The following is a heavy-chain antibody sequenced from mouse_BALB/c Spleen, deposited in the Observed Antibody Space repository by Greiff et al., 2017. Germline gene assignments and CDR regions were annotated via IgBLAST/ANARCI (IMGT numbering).Heavy chain of an antibody. D-gene: IGHD2-3*01. CDR1: SYTFTDYA. J-gene: IGHJ2*01. CDR2: ISTYYGDA. CDR3: AREGDGYFYYFDY. V-gene: IGHV1S137*01. Sequence: VQLQQSGAELVRPGVSVKISCKGSSYTFTDYAMHWVKQSHAKSLEWIGVISTYYGDASYNQKFKGKATMTVDKSSSTAYMELARLTSEDSAIYYCAREGDGYFYYFDYWGQGTTLTVSS.